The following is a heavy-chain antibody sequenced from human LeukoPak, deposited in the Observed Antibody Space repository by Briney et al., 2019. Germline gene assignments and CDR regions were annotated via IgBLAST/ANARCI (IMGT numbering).Heavy chain of an antibody. J-gene: IGHJ4*02. V-gene: IGHV4-34*01. Sequence: SETLSLTCAVYGGSFSGYYWSWIRQPPGKGLEWIGEINHSGSTNYNPSLKSRVTISVDTSKNQFSLKLSSVTAADTAVYYCARGGIFGVVKKIKNYFDYWAREPWSPSPQ. CDR1: GGSFSGYY. CDR3: ARGGIFGVVKKIKNYFDY. CDR2: INHSGST. D-gene: IGHD3-3*01.